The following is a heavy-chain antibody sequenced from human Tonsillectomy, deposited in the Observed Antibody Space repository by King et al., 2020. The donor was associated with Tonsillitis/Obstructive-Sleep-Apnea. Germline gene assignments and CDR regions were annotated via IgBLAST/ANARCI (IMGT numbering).Heavy chain of an antibody. Sequence: VQLVESGGGVVQPGRSLRLSCAASGFTFSSYAMHWVRQAPGKGLEWVALISYDGSNKYCADSVKGRFTISRDNSKNTLYLQMNSLRAEDTAVYYCARKHDYGDYGWFDPWGQGTLVTVSS. J-gene: IGHJ5*02. D-gene: IGHD4-17*01. V-gene: IGHV3-30*01. CDR2: ISYDGSNK. CDR1: GFTFSSYA. CDR3: ARKHDYGDYGWFDP.